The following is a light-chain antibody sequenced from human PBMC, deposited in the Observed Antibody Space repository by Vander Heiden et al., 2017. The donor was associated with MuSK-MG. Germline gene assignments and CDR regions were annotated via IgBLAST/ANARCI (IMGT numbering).Light chain of an antibody. CDR2: GNS. CDR1: SSNIGAGYD. Sequence: QSVLTQPPSVSGAPGQRVTISCPGSSSNIGAGYDVHWYQQLPGTAPKLLIYGNSNRPSGVPDRFSGSKSGTSASLAITGRQAEDEADYYCQAYDTSGGVFGGGTKLTVL. J-gene: IGLJ2*01. V-gene: IGLV1-40*01. CDR3: QAYDTSGGV.